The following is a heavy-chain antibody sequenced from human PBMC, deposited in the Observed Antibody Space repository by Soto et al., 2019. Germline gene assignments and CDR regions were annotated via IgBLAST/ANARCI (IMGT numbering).Heavy chain of an antibody. Sequence: GKGLEWVANIKQDGSEKYYVDSVKGRFTISRDNAKNSLYLQMNSLRAEDTAVYYCAREGCSGGSCYSPYYYYYVMDVWRHGTTVTVFS. CDR2: IKQDGSEK. D-gene: IGHD2-15*01. J-gene: IGHJ6*02. CDR3: AREGCSGGSCYSPYYYYYVMDV. V-gene: IGHV3-7*03.